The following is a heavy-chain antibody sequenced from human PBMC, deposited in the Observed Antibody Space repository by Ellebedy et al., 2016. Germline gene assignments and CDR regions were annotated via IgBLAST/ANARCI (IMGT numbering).Heavy chain of an antibody. CDR2: ISYDGSNK. Sequence: GGSLRLSCAASGFTFSSYGMHWVRQAPGKGLEWVAVISYDGSNKYYADSVKGRFTISRDNSKNTLYLQMNSLRAEDTAVYYCAKDQGTTVSLRYYYYGMDVWGQGTTVTVSS. CDR3: AKDQGTTVSLRYYYYGMDV. D-gene: IGHD4-17*01. CDR1: GFTFSSYG. J-gene: IGHJ6*02. V-gene: IGHV3-30*18.